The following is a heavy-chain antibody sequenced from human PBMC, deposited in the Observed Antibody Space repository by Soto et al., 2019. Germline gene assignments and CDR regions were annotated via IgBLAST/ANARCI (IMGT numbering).Heavy chain of an antibody. CDR1: GYTFTNSG. V-gene: IGHV1-69*13. D-gene: IGHD6-13*01. CDR3: ARVFSERYSSSWYTVNYYGMDV. CDR2: IIPIFGTA. Sequence: SVNLSCKASGYTFTNSGISWVRQAPGQGLEWTGGIIPIFGTANYAQKFQGRVTITADESTSTAYMELSSLRSEDTAVYYCARVFSERYSSSWYTVNYYGMDVWGQGTTVTVSS. J-gene: IGHJ6*02.